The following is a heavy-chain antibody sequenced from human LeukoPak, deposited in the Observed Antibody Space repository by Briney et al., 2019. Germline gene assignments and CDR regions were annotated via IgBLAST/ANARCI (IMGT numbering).Heavy chain of an antibody. CDR2: ISTSSTIV. D-gene: IGHD6-6*01. CDR3: ARDRYSISCAFDY. Sequence: PGGSLRLSCAASGLTLRSHNMNWVGKAPGKGLDWVSYISTSSTIVDYAEPVKGRFTISRDNAKTSLYLQMNSLRAEDTAVYYCARDRYSISCAFDYWGQRTLVTVSS. J-gene: IGHJ4*02. CDR1: GLTLRSHN. V-gene: IGHV3-48*01.